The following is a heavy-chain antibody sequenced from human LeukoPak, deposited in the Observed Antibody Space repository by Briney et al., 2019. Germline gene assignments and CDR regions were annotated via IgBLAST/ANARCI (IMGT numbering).Heavy chain of an antibody. D-gene: IGHD6-13*01. CDR3: ARGVPSSWRGDEYFQY. CDR2: FNPNTGET. J-gene: IGHJ1*01. CDR1: GYTFTIYD. V-gene: IGHV1-8*03. Sequence: GASVKVSCKASGYTFTIYDINWLRQAPGQGPEWMAWFNPNTGETGYAQKFQGRVTLTGDTSISTAYMELSSLRSEDTAVYCARGVPSSWRGDEYFQYWGQGTLVSVSS.